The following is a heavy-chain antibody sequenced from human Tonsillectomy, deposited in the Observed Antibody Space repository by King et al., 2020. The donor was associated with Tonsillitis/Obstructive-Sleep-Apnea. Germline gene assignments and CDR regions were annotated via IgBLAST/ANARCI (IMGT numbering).Heavy chain of an antibody. CDR1: GYSFTNYW. CDR2: IDPGDSYS. Sequence: VQLVESGAEVKKPGESLRISCKGSGYSFTNYWIDWVRQMPGKGLEWRGRIDPGDSYSNYSPSFQGHVTISVDKSISTAYLQWSCLRSSDTALYYCARLDCSTTRCYGDFYYYYMDVWVKGTTVIVSS. D-gene: IGHD2-2*01. J-gene: IGHJ6*03. V-gene: IGHV5-10-1*01. CDR3: ARLDCSTTRCYGDFYYYYMDV.